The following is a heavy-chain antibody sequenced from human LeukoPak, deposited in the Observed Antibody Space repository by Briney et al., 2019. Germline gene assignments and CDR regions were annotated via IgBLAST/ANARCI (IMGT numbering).Heavy chain of an antibody. V-gene: IGHV1-2*02. J-gene: IGHJ4*02. CDR1: GYTFTGYY. D-gene: IGHD6-13*01. CDR3: ARDGAAAGTPFDY. CDR2: INPNSGGT. Sequence: RRASVKVSCKASGYTFTGYYMHWVRQAPGQGLEWMGWINPNSGGTNYAQKFQGRVTMTRDTPISTAYMELSRLRSDDTAVYYCARDGAAAGTPFDYWGQGTLVTVSS.